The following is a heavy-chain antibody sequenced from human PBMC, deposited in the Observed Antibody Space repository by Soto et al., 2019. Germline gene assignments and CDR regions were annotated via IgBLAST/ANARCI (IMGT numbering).Heavy chain of an antibody. V-gene: IGHV3-23*01. Sequence: WGSLRLSCAASGSISTTTPLSWVRQAPGKGLEWVSTISGRGTNTYYADSEKRRFIISRDNLKNTVNLQMNSLAVEATAIYYRATSFRYFDNWGQGTRVTVSS. D-gene: IGHD3-16*01. J-gene: IGHJ4*02. CDR2: ISGRGTNT. CDR1: GSISTTTP. CDR3: ATSFRYFDN.